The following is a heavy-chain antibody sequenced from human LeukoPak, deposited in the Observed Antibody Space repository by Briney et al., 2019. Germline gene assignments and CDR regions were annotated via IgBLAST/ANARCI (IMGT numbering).Heavy chain of an antibody. CDR2: INSDGSST. CDR3: ARDPPDWELPHDY. D-gene: IGHD1-26*01. J-gene: IGHJ4*02. CDR1: GFTFSTYW. V-gene: IGHV3-74*01. Sequence: GGSLRLSCAASGFTFSTYWMHWVRQAPGKGLVWVSRINSDGSSTSYADSVKGRFTISRDNAKNTLYLQMNSLRAEDTAVYYCARDPPDWELPHDYWGQGTLVTVSS.